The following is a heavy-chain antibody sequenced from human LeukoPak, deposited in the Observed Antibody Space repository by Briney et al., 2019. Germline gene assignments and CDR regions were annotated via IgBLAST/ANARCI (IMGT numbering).Heavy chain of an antibody. CDR1: GYSFTSYW. CDR2: IYPGDSDT. J-gene: IGHJ3*02. Sequence: GESLKISCKSSGYSFTSYWIGWVRQMPGKGLEWMGLIYPGDSDTRYSPSFQGQVTISADKSISTAYLQWISLKASDTAMYYCARHLTGAVPGNAFDIWGQGTMVTVSS. CDR3: ARHLTGAVPGNAFDI. D-gene: IGHD3-9*01. V-gene: IGHV5-51*01.